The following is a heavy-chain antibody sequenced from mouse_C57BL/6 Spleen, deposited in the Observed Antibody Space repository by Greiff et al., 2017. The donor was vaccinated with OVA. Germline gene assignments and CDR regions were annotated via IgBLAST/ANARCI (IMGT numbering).Heavy chain of an antibody. J-gene: IGHJ2*01. CDR3: ARSGYGNYPDY. Sequence: VKLQQSGAELVKPGASVKISCKASGYAFSSYWMNWVKQRPGKGLEWIGQIYPGDGDTNYNGKFKGKATLTADKSSSTAYMQLSSLTSEDSAVYFCARSGYGNYPDYWGQGTTLTVSS. V-gene: IGHV1-80*01. CDR2: IYPGDGDT. CDR1: GYAFSSYW. D-gene: IGHD2-1*01.